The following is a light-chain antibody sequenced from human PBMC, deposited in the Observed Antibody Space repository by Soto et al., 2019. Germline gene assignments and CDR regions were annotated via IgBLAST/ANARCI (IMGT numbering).Light chain of an antibody. Sequence: QSVLTQPASVSGSPGQTITISCTGTSSDDGGYNAVSWYQHRPGKAPKLIIYEVTHRPAGISDRFSASKSGNTASLTISGLQAEDEGDYYCNSFRVNRLYVFGTGTKVTAL. CDR3: NSFRVNRLYV. CDR1: SSDDGGYNA. V-gene: IGLV2-14*01. J-gene: IGLJ1*01. CDR2: EVT.